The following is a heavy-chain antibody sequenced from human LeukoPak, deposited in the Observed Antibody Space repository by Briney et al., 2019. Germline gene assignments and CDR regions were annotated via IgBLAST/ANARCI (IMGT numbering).Heavy chain of an antibody. Sequence: SETLSLTCTVSGGSISSYYWSWIRQPPGKGLECIGEIYHSGSTNYNPSLKSRVTISVDKSKNQFSLKLSSVTAADTAMYYCARVSGSSDFLSWFDPWGQGTLVTVSS. CDR3: ARVSGSSDFLSWFDP. CDR2: IYHSGST. D-gene: IGHD3-3*01. CDR1: GGSISSYY. J-gene: IGHJ5*02. V-gene: IGHV4-34*01.